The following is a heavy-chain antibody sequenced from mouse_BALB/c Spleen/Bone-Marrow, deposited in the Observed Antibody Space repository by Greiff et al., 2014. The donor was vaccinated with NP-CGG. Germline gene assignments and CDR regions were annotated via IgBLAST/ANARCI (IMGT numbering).Heavy chain of an antibody. V-gene: IGHV5-17*02. J-gene: IGHJ4*01. CDR2: ISSDSSTI. CDR1: GFTFSSFG. Sequence: VQLQQSGGGLVQPGGSRKLSCAASGFTFSSFGIHWVRHAPEKGLEWVAYISSDSSTIYYADTVKGRFTISRDNPKNTLFLQMTSLRSEDTAMYYCARSNYVGYYAMDYWGQGTSVTVSS. CDR3: ARSNYVGYYAMDY. D-gene: IGHD1-1*01.